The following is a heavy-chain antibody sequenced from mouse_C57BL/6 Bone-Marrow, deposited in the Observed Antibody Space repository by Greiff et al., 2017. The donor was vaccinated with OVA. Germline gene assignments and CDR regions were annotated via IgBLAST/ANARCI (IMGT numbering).Heavy chain of an antibody. J-gene: IGHJ2*01. CDR1: GYTFTSYG. CDR2: IYPRSGNT. V-gene: IGHV1-81*01. CDR3: AREGWDSYFDY. Sequence: VQLQQSGAELARPGASVKLSCKASGYTFTSYGISWVKQRTGQGLEWIGEIYPRSGNTYYNEKFKGKATLTADKSSSTAYMELRSLTSEDSAVDFCAREGWDSYFDYWGQGTTLTVSS. D-gene: IGHD3-3*01.